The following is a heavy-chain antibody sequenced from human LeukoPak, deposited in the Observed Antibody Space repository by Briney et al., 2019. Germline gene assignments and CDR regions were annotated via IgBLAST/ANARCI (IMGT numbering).Heavy chain of an antibody. CDR2: INPNSGGT. J-gene: IGHJ4*02. CDR3: ARPFATYSGSYFGFDY. Sequence: GASVKVSCKASGYTFTGYYMHWVRQAPGQVLEWMGWINPNSGGTNYAQKFQGRVTMTRDTSISTAYMELSRLRSDDTAVYYCARPFATYSGSYFGFDYWGQGTLVTVSS. V-gene: IGHV1-2*02. CDR1: GYTFTGYY. D-gene: IGHD1-26*01.